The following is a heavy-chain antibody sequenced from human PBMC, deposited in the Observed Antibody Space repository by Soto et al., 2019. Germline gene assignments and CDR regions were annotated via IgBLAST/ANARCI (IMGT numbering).Heavy chain of an antibody. J-gene: IGHJ4*02. V-gene: IGHV3-11*01. CDR1: ELYFSDYY. CDR2: ISFSDNSI. Sequence: GPMRLPCAASELYFSDYYMRWIRQTPGKGLEWVSYISFSDNSIYYADSVKGRFTISRDNAKNSLYLQMNSLRAEDTAVYYCARGIERPGLVFDYWGEGTLVTGSS. CDR3: ARGIERPGLVFDY. D-gene: IGHD1-1*01.